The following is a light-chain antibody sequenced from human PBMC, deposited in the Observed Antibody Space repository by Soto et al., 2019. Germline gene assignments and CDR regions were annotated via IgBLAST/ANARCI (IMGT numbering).Light chain of an antibody. CDR1: QSVSSSY. J-gene: IGKJ4*01. V-gene: IGKV3-20*01. Sequence: EIVLTQSPGTLSLSPGERATLSCRASQSVSSSYLAWYQQKPGQATRLLLYGASSRATGIPDRFSGSGSGTDFTLSISRLEPEDFAVYYCQQYGSSPLTFGGGTNVEIK. CDR3: QQYGSSPLT. CDR2: GAS.